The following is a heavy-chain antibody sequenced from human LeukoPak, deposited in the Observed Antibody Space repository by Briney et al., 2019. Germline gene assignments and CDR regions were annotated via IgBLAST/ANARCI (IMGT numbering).Heavy chain of an antibody. CDR2: IYYSGST. CDR1: GGSISSHY. V-gene: IGHV4-59*11. Sequence: PSETLSLTCTVSGGSISSHYWSWIRQPPGKGLEWIGYIYYSGSTNYNPSLRSRVTISVDTSKNQFSLKLSSVTAADTAVYYCARDRVEYYYASGSHTRGRYFDYWGQGTPVTVSS. J-gene: IGHJ4*02. CDR3: ARDRVEYYYASGSHTRGRYFDY. D-gene: IGHD3-10*01.